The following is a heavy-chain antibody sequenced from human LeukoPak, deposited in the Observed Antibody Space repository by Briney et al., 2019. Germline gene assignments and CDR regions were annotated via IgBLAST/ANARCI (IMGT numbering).Heavy chain of an antibody. V-gene: IGHV3-7*03. CDR3: AKDSSGYGMDEWFDY. CDR1: GFTFSSYW. J-gene: IGHJ4*02. Sequence: GGSLRLSCAASGFTFSSYWMSWVRQAPGKGLEWVANIKQDGSEKYYVDSVKGRFTISRDNAKNSLYLQMNSLRAEDTAVYYCAKDSSGYGMDEWFDYWGQGTLVTVSS. CDR2: IKQDGSEK. D-gene: IGHD3-22*01.